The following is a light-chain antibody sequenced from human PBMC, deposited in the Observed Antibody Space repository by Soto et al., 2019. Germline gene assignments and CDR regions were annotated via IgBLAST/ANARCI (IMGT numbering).Light chain of an antibody. CDR3: SSYAGSNTLHV. Sequence: QSALTQPPSASGSPGQSVTISCTGTSSDVGGYNYVSWYQQHPGKAPKLMIYEVSKRPSGVPDRFSGSKSGNTASLTVSGLQAEDEADYSCSSYAGSNTLHVSGTGTKVTVL. J-gene: IGLJ1*01. CDR2: EVS. CDR1: SSDVGGYNY. V-gene: IGLV2-8*01.